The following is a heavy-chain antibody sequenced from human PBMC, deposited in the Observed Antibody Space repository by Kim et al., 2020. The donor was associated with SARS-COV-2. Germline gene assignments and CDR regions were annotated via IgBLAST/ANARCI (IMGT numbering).Heavy chain of an antibody. D-gene: IGHD3-9*01. Sequence: GGSLRLSCAASGFTFSNAWMSWVRQAPGKGLEWVGRIKSKTDGGTTDYAAPVKGRFTISRDDSKNTLYLQMNSLKTEDTAVYYCTTDALLRYFDWPIIERAWGQGTLVTDSS. CDR2: IKSKTDGGTT. J-gene: IGHJ4*02. CDR1: GFTFSNAW. CDR3: TTDALLRYFDWPIIERA. V-gene: IGHV3-15*01.